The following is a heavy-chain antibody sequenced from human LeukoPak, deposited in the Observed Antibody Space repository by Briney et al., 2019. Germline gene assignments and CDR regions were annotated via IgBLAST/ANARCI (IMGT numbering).Heavy chain of an antibody. J-gene: IGHJ4*02. CDR1: GFTFSSYS. Sequence: GGSLRLSCAASGFTFSSYSMNWVRQAPGKGLEWVSAIIGSGGSTYYADSVKGRFTISRDNSKNTLYLQMNSLRAEDTTVYYCAKHITGYGSGSYYNKLLYFDYWGQGTLVTVSS. D-gene: IGHD3-10*01. CDR2: IIGSGGST. CDR3: AKHITGYGSGSYYNKLLYFDY. V-gene: IGHV3-23*01.